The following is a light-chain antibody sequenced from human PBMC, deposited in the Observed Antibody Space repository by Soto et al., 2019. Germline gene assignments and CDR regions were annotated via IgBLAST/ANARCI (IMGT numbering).Light chain of an antibody. V-gene: IGKV1-39*01. J-gene: IGKJ2*01. Sequence: DIQTTQSPSSLSASVGDRVTITCRASQSISSYLNWYQQKPGKAPKLLIYAASSLQSGVPSRFSGSGSGTDFTLTIISLQPEDFATYYCQQSYSTPYTFGQGTKLEIK. CDR3: QQSYSTPYT. CDR1: QSISSY. CDR2: AAS.